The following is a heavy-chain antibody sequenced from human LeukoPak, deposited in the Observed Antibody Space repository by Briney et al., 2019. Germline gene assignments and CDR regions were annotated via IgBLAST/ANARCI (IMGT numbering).Heavy chain of an antibody. CDR2: IYYSGST. CDR3: ARNGTVTVTGTKFNYFDY. Sequence: SETLSLTCTVSRGSISSSTYYWGCIRPPPGKALEWIGRIYYSGSTHYNPSLKSRLTISVDTSKNQFSLKVTAVTAADTAVYFCARNGTVTVTGTKFNYFDYWGQGTLVTVSS. D-gene: IGHD4-17*01. CDR1: RGSISSSTYY. J-gene: IGHJ4*02. V-gene: IGHV4-39*01.